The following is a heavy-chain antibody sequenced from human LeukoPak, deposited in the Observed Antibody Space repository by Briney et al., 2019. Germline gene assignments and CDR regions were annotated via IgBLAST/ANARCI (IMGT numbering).Heavy chain of an antibody. CDR3: ASYGAVAGNFDY. J-gene: IGHJ4*02. CDR1: GYSISSRYY. V-gene: IGHV4-38-2*02. CDR2: IYHSGST. Sequence: SETLSLTCTVSGYSISSRYYWGWVRQPPGKGLEWIGSIYHSGSTYYNPSLKSRVTISVDTSKNQFSLKLSSVTAADTAVYYCASYGAVAGNFDYWGQGTLVTVSS. D-gene: IGHD6-19*01.